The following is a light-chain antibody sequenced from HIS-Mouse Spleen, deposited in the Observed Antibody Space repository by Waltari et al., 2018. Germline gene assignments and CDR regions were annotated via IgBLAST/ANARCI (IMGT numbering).Light chain of an antibody. CDR1: SSDVGGYNY. CDR3: CSYAGSYTLV. Sequence: QSALTQPRSVSGSPGQSVTISCTGTSSDVGGYNYVPWYQQHPGKAPLLMIYDVSKRPSGVPDRFSGSKCGNTASLTISGLQAEDEADYYCCSYAGSYTLVFGGGTKLTVL. J-gene: IGLJ2*01. V-gene: IGLV2-11*01. CDR2: DVS.